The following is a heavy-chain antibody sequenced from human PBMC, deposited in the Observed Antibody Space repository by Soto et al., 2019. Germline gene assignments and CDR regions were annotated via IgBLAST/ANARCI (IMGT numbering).Heavy chain of an antibody. CDR2: ISAYNGNT. V-gene: IGHV1-18*04. J-gene: IGHJ4*02. CDR1: GYTFTSYG. D-gene: IGHD3-10*01. Sequence: QVQLVQSGAEVKKPGASVKVSCKASGYTFTSYGISWVRQAPGQGLEWMGWISAYNGNTNYAQKLQGRVTMTTDTPTSTAYMELRSLGSDDTAVYYCARVSLVRGVIHIWVPEGVYYFAYWGQGTLVTVSS. CDR3: ARVSLVRGVIHIWVPEGVYYFAY.